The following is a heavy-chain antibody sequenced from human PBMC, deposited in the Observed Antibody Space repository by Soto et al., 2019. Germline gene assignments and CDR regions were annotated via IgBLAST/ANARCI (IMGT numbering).Heavy chain of an antibody. V-gene: IGHV3-15*01. Sequence: PGGSLRLSCAASGFTVSNAWMSWVRQAPGKGLEFVGRIKRKTHGGIIDYAAPVKGRFTIARDDSRNMLFLQMNSLRAEDTALYYCAKDRPRRTSGYFFDYWGQGTPVTVSS. CDR1: GFTVSNAW. CDR3: AKDRPRRTSGYFFDY. D-gene: IGHD1-1*01. J-gene: IGHJ4*02. CDR2: IKRKTHGGII.